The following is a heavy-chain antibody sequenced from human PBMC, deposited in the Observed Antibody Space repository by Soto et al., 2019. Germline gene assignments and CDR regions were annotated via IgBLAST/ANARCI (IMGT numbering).Heavy chain of an antibody. V-gene: IGHV3-30*18. J-gene: IGHJ6*02. CDR1: GFTFSSYG. CDR2: ISYDGSNK. Sequence: QVQLVESGGGVVQPGRSLRLSCAASGFTFSSYGMHWVRQAPGKGLEWVAVISYDGSNKYYADSVKGRFTISRDNSKNTLYLQMNSLRAEDTAVYYCAKGHITIFGVGPYYYGMDVWGQGTTVTVSS. D-gene: IGHD3-3*01. CDR3: AKGHITIFGVGPYYYGMDV.